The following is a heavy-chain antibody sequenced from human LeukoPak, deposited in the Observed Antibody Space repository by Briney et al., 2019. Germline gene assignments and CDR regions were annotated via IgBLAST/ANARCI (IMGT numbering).Heavy chain of an antibody. D-gene: IGHD2-2*01. Sequence: ASVKVSCKASGYIFTSYGIGWVRQAPGQGLEWMGWISAYNGNTNYAQKFQGRVTMTTDTSTSTAYMELRSLRSDDTAVYYCAREGYCSGTSCDKPFDYWGQGTLVTVAS. CDR3: AREGYCSGTSCDKPFDY. CDR1: GYIFTSYG. CDR2: ISAYNGNT. V-gene: IGHV1-18*01. J-gene: IGHJ4*02.